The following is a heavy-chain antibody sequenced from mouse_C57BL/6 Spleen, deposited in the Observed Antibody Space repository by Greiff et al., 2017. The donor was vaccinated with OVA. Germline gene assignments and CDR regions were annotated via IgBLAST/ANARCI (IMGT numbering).Heavy chain of an antibody. CDR2: INPSSGYT. V-gene: IGHV1-4*01. CDR3: ANDYDEGMDY. CDR1: GYTFTSYT. D-gene: IGHD2-4*01. J-gene: IGHJ4*01. Sequence: QVQLKESGAELARPGASVKMSCKASGYTFTSYTMHWVKQRPGQGLEWIGYINPSSGYTKYNQKFKDKATLTADKSSSTAYMQLSSLTSEDSAVYYCANDYDEGMDYWGQGTSVTVSS.